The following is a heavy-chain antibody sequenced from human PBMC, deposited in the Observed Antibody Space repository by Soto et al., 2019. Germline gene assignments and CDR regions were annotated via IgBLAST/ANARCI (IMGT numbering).Heavy chain of an antibody. CDR3: ARDGYDGSGSPYPAF. CDR1: GASMSEYF. J-gene: IGHJ4*02. Sequence: PSENLSLTCTVSGASMSEYFWSWIRQSPGKGLEWIGYIYYLGSTDYNPSLKSRVTISVDTSKRQFSLRLTSVTAADTAVYYCARDGYDGSGSPYPAFWGPGTQVTVSS. D-gene: IGHD3-10*01. CDR2: IYYLGST. V-gene: IGHV4-59*01.